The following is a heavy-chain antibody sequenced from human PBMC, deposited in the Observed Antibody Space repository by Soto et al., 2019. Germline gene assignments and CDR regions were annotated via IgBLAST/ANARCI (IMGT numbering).Heavy chain of an antibody. CDR2: IYYSGST. CDR1: GGSISSSSYY. V-gene: IGHV4-39*01. J-gene: IGHJ6*03. Sequence: PSETLSLTCTVSGGSISSSSYYWGWIRQPPGKGLEWIGSIYYSGSTYYNPSLKSRVTISVDTSKNQFSLKLSSVTAADTAVCYCARSGTGSIVVVPAAIGGYYYYMDVWGKGTTVTVSS. CDR3: ARSGTGSIVVVPAAIGGYYYYMDV. D-gene: IGHD2-2*01.